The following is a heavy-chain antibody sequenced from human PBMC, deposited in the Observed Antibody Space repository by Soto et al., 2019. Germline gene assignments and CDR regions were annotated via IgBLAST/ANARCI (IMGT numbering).Heavy chain of an antibody. J-gene: IGHJ3*02. CDR3: ARPKRLDSSGYYPLYDAFDI. V-gene: IGHV1-69*13. CDR1: GGTFSSYA. D-gene: IGHD3-22*01. CDR2: IIPIFGTA. Sequence: SVKVSCKASGGTFSSYAISWVRQAPGQGLEWMGGIIPIFGTANYAQKFQGRVTITADESTSTAYMELSSLRSEDTAVYYCARPKRLDSSGYYPLYDAFDIWGQGTMVTVSS.